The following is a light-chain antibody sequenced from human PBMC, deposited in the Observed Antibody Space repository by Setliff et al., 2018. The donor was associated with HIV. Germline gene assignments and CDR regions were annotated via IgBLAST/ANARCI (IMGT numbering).Light chain of an antibody. CDR3: SSSSSTLVV. V-gene: IGLV2-14*01. J-gene: IGLJ3*02. CDR2: EVS. Sequence: QSVLAQPASVSESPGQSITISCTGTSSDVGGYNYVSWYQQHPGKAPKLMIYEVSDRPPEVSNRFSGSKSGNTASLTISGLQAEDEADYYCSSSSSTLVVFGGGTKVTVL. CDR1: SSDVGGYNY.